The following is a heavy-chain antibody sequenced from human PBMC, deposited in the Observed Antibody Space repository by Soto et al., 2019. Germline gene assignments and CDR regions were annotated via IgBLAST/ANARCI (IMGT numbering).Heavy chain of an antibody. CDR1: GFTFSSYA. Sequence: PGGSLRLSCSASGFTFSSYAMHWVRQAPGKGLEYVSAISSNGGSTYYADSVKGRFTISRDNSKNTLYLQMSSLRAEDTAVYYCVKDLGYYDSSGYYDFDYWGQGTLVTVSS. CDR3: VKDLGYYDSSGYYDFDY. J-gene: IGHJ4*02. CDR2: ISSNGGST. V-gene: IGHV3-64D*06. D-gene: IGHD3-22*01.